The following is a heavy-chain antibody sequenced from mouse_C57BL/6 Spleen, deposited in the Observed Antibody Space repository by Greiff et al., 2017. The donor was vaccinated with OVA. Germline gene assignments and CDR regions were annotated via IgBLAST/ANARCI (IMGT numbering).Heavy chain of an antibody. CDR1: GFSLTSYA. Sequence: VQLQQSGPGLVAPSQSLSITCTVSGFSLTSYAISWVRQPPGKGLEWLGVIWTGGGTNYNSALKSRLSISKDNSKSQVFLKMNSLQTDDTARYYCARNPIYDGYYVRDYYAMDYWGQGTSVTVSS. CDR3: ARNPIYDGYYVRDYYAMDY. D-gene: IGHD2-3*01. J-gene: IGHJ4*01. V-gene: IGHV2-9-1*01. CDR2: IWTGGGT.